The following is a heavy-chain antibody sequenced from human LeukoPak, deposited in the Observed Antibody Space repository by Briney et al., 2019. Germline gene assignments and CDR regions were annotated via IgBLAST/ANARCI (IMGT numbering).Heavy chain of an antibody. CDR1: GGSFSGYY. J-gene: IGHJ5*02. CDR3: ARGSAHPTIFGVVIVFPVPGWFDP. CDR2: INHSGST. Sequence: SSETLSLTCAVYGGSFSGYYWSWIRQPPGKGLEWIGEINHSGSTNYNPSLKSRVTISVDTSKNQFSLKLSSVTAADTAVYYCARGSAHPTIFGVVIVFPVPGWFDPWGQGTLVTVSS. V-gene: IGHV4-34*01. D-gene: IGHD3-3*01.